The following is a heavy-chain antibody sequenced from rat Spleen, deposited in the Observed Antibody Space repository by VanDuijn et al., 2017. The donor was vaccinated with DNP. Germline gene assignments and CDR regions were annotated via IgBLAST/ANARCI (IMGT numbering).Heavy chain of an antibody. CDR2: INTDGGNT. D-gene: IGHD3-1*01. CDR3: ASHPLDA. V-gene: IGHV5-58*01. J-gene: IGHJ4*01. CDR1: GFTFSRYW. Sequence: EVQLVESGGGLVQPGRSLKLSCAASGFTFSRYWMYWIRQAPGKGLEWVAAINTDGGNTYYPDSVKGLFTISRDNAKSTLYLQMDSLRSEETATYYCASHPLDAWGQGTSVTVSS.